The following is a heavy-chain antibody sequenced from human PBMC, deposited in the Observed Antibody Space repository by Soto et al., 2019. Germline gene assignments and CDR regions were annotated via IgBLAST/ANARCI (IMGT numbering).Heavy chain of an antibody. V-gene: IGHV4-30-4*01. CDR1: GGSISSGDYY. J-gene: IGHJ3*02. D-gene: IGHD4-17*01. Sequence: SETLSLTCTVSGGSISSGDYYWSWIRQPPGKGLEWIGCIYYSGSTYYNPSLKSRVTISVDTSKNQFSLKLSSVTAADTAVYYCARDQGPEDYLSEFAFDIWGQGTMVTVSS. CDR3: ARDQGPEDYLSEFAFDI. CDR2: IYYSGST.